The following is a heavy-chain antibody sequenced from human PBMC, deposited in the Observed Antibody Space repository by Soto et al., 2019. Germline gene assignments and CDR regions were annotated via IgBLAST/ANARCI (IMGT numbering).Heavy chain of an antibody. CDR1: GGSVSNWSYY. CDR3: ARIPLETDIITYFDP. J-gene: IGHJ5*02. V-gene: IGHV4-61*01. D-gene: IGHD3-16*01. CDR2: IYYSGST. Sequence: PEETLAGTLTGLGGSVSNWSYYRSWIRQAPVKVLNWIGYIYYSGSTNYNPSLNSLFSISLDKLQHKFYLRLTSFTSAEESVYYCARIPLETDIITYFDPSGLGPLLTVS.